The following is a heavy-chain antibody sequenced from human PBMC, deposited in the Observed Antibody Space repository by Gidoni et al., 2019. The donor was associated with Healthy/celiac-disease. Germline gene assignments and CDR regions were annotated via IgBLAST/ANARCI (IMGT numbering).Heavy chain of an antibody. CDR3: ARDRGSSSWYLPLGY. J-gene: IGHJ4*02. V-gene: IGHV3-48*02. D-gene: IGHD6-13*01. CDR1: GFTFSSYS. Sequence: EVQLVESGGGLVQPGGSLRLSCAASGFTFSSYSMNWVRQAPGKGLEWVSYISSSSSTIYYADSVKGRFTISRDNAKNSLYLQMNSLRDEDTAVYYCARDRGSSSWYLPLGYWGQGTLVTVSS. CDR2: ISSSSSTI.